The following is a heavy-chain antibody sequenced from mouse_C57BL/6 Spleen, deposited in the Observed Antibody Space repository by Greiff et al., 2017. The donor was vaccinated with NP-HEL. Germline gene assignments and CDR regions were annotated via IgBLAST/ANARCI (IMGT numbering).Heavy chain of an antibody. D-gene: IGHD1-1*01. CDR2: IYPGDGDT. V-gene: IGHV1-82*01. CDR3: ARSYGSSYKGLDY. Sequence: VQLQQSGPELVKPGASVKISCKASGYAFSSSWMNWVKQRPGKGLEWIGRIYPGDGDTNYNGKFKGKATLTADKSSSTAYMQLSSLTSEDSAVYCCARSYGSSYKGLDYWGQGTTLTVSS. CDR1: GYAFSSSW. J-gene: IGHJ2*01.